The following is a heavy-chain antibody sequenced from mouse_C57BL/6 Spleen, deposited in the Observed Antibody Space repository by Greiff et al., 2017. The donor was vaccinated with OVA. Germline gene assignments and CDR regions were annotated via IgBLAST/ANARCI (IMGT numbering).Heavy chain of an antibody. Sequence: QVQLKQSGAELVRPGASVTLSCKASGYTFTDYEMHWVKQTPVHGLEWIGAIDPETGGTAYNQKFKGKAILTADKSSSTAYMELRSLTSEDSAVYYCTKFTTVVAPYWYFDVWGTGTTVTVSS. V-gene: IGHV1-15*01. CDR3: TKFTTVVAPYWYFDV. J-gene: IGHJ1*03. D-gene: IGHD1-1*01. CDR1: GYTFTDYE. CDR2: IDPETGGT.